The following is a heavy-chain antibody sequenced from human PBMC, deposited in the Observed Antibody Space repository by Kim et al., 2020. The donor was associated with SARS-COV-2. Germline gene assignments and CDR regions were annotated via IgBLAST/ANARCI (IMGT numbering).Heavy chain of an antibody. Sequence: YADSVKGRFTISRDNSKNTLYLQMNSLRAEDTAVYYCAKAFSGSYSGFDHWGQGTLVTVSS. V-gene: IGHV3-23*01. D-gene: IGHD1-26*01. CDR3: AKAFSGSYSGFDH. J-gene: IGHJ4*02.